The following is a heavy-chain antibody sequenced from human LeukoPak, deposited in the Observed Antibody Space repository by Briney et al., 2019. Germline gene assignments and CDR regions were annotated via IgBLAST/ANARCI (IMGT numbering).Heavy chain of an antibody. CDR3: AELGITMIGGV. J-gene: IGHJ6*04. CDR2: IYSGGST. Sequence: GGSLRLSCAASELTLSSNYMSWIRQAPGRGLEWVSFIYSGGSTYYADSVRGRFIISRDNSKNTLYLQMNSLRAEDTAVYYCAELGITMIGGVWGKGTTVTISS. CDR1: ELTLSSNY. D-gene: IGHD3-10*02. V-gene: IGHV3-53*01.